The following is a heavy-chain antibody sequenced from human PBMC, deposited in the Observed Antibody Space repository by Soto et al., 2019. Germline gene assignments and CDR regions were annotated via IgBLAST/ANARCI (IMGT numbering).Heavy chain of an antibody. CDR2: INPSGGST. CDR3: ARQARYCTNGVCSAYGMDV. Sequence: QVQLVQSGAEVKKPGASVKVSCKASGYTFTSYYMHWVRQAPGQGLEWMGIINPSGGSTSYAQKFQGSVTMTRDTSTSTVYMELSSLRSEDTAVYYCARQARYCTNGVCSAYGMDVCGQGNTVTVSS. D-gene: IGHD2-8*01. V-gene: IGHV1-46*01. CDR1: GYTFTSYY. J-gene: IGHJ6*02.